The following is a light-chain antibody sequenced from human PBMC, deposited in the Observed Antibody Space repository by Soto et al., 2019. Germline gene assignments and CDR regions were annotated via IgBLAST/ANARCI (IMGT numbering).Light chain of an antibody. CDR2: DVS. CDR3: QQYAHSPIT. V-gene: IGKV3-20*01. J-gene: IGKJ5*01. CDR1: QSVTKNY. Sequence: EIVLTQSPGTLSLSPGERATLSCRASQSVTKNYLGWYQQKPGQTPRLLIYDVSKRATGIPDRISGSGSGTDFTLTINGLEPEDFAVYYFQQYAHSPITFGQGTRLEIK.